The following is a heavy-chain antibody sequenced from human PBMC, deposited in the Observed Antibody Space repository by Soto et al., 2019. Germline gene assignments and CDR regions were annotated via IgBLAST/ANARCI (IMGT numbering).Heavy chain of an antibody. CDR1: GFTFSSYW. Sequence: GGSLRLSCAASGFTFSSYWMSWVRQAPGKGLEWVANIKQDGSEKYYVDSVKGRFTISRDNAKNPLYRQMNSLRAEDTAVYYCAREDGIRMAAAGIFVRGGLDAFDIWGQGTMVTVSS. J-gene: IGHJ3*02. D-gene: IGHD6-13*01. CDR3: AREDGIRMAAAGIFVRGGLDAFDI. V-gene: IGHV3-7*01. CDR2: IKQDGSEK.